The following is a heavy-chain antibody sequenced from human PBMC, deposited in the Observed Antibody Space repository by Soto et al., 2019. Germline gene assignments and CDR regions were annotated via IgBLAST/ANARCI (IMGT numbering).Heavy chain of an antibody. CDR3: ANSFGYWVNFAS. J-gene: IGHJ4*02. CDR2: IYYDETT. V-gene: IGHV4-39*01. CDR1: GASISIISYY. D-gene: IGHD3-22*01. Sequence: LSLTFTFSGASISIISYYFCLILQPPGKGLELIGSIYYDETTYYNPSLKSRVTTSVDLSKNQFSLILRSVTAADTAVYYCANSFGYWVNFASWGKGTVVTXS.